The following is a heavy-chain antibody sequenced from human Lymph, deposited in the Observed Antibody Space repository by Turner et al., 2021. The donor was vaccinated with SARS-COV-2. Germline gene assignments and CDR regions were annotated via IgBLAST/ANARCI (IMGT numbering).Heavy chain of an antibody. CDR3: ARGTYYYDSSVYSGTNWFDP. D-gene: IGHD3-22*01. J-gene: IGHJ5*02. CDR1: GLTFSSYS. Sequence: EVQLVESGGGLVKPGGSLRLSCAASGLTFSSYSMNWVRQVPGKGLEWVSSSSSSSTYIYYADSLKGRFTISRDNAKNSLYLQMNSLRAEETAVYYCARGTYYYDSSVYSGTNWFDPWGQGTLVTVSS. V-gene: IGHV3-21*01. CDR2: SSSSSTYI.